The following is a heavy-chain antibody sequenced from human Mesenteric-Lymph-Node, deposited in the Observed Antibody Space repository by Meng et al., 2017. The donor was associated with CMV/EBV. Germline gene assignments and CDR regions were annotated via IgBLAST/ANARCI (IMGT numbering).Heavy chain of an antibody. CDR2: VNDGGIT. Sequence: SETLSLTCAVYDGAFSGYFWSWIRQPPGKGLEWIGEVNDGGITNFNPSLKSRATMSVDMSRNQFSLRLTSVTAADTAVYYCARGAVVVVAEDWYFDLWGRGTLVTVSS. V-gene: IGHV4-34*01. CDR1: DGAFSGYF. CDR3: ARGAVVVVAEDWYFDL. J-gene: IGHJ2*01. D-gene: IGHD2-15*01.